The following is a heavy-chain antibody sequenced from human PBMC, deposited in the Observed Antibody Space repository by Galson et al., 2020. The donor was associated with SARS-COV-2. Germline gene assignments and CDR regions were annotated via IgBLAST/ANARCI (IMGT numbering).Heavy chain of an antibody. CDR1: GFTFSSYW. J-gene: IGHJ4*02. CDR3: ARDQEYPEHYYFDY. Sequence: GGSLRLSCAASGFTFSSYWMSWVRQAPGKGLEWVATIKQDGSEKYYVDSVKGRFTISRDNAKNSLYLQMNSLRAEDTAVYYCARDQEYPEHYYFDYWGQGTLVTVSA. V-gene: IGHV3-7*03. CDR2: IKQDGSEK. D-gene: IGHD2-2*02.